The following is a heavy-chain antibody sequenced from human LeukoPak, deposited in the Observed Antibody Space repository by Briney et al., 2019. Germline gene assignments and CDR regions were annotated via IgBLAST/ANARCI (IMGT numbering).Heavy chain of an antibody. V-gene: IGHV3-7*01. CDR2: IKEDESAK. D-gene: IGHD3-16*01. J-gene: IGHJ4*02. Sequence: PGGSLRLSCAASGFAFSSYAMHWVRQAPGKGLEWVANIKEDESAKFYADSVGGRFTISRDNAKNSVYLEMNNLRVEDTAVYYCARAVDVADYWGRGTLVTVSS. CDR1: GFAFSSYA. CDR3: ARAVDVADY.